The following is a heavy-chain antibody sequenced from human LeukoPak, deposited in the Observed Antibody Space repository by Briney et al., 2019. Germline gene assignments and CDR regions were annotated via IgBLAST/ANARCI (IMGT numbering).Heavy chain of an antibody. CDR2: IYYSGAT. CDR3: ARSSGAKFDP. J-gene: IGHJ5*02. V-gene: IGHV4-39*01. Sequence: SETLSLTCTVSGVSTSTTSEYWGWVRQTPGKGLEWIGSIYYSGATQYNPSPQSRVTIDIDTSKNEYPMRLSSVTAADTAMYYCARSSGAKFDPWGQGTLVTVSS. D-gene: IGHD3-10*01. CDR1: GVSTSTTSEY.